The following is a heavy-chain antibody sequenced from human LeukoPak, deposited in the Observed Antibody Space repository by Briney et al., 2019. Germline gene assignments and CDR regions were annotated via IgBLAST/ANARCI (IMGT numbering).Heavy chain of an antibody. CDR1: GGSFSGHY. J-gene: IGHJ4*02. D-gene: IGHD3-22*01. CDR2: INHSGST. V-gene: IGHV4-34*01. Sequence: SETLSLTCAVYGGSFSGHYWSWIRQPPGKGLEWIGEINHSGSTNYNPSLKSRVTISVDTSKNQFSLKLSSVTAADTAVYYCARSRYYYDSSGLFDYWGQGTLVTVSS. CDR3: ARSRYYYDSSGLFDY.